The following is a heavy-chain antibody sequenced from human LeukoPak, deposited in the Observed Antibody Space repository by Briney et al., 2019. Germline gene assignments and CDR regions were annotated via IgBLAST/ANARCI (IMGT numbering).Heavy chain of an antibody. D-gene: IGHD2-21*02. Sequence: AGSLTLTCAASGFTFSSYGFHWVRQAPATGLDWVTFIRYDGSNKYFADSVKGRFTISRDNSKNTLFLQKNSLRAEDSGVYYCANQCGGGCSGDHWGQGTLVTVSS. CDR1: GFTFSSYG. J-gene: IGHJ4*02. CDR3: ANQCGGGCSGDH. V-gene: IGHV3-30*02. CDR2: IRYDGSNK.